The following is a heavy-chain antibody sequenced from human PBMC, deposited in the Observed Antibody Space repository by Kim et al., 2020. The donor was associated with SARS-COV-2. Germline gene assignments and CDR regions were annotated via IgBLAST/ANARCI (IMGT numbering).Heavy chain of an antibody. CDR1: GFTFSSYG. D-gene: IGHD6-13*01. V-gene: IGHV3-30*03. CDR3: AGIAAAGTNPDY. Sequence: GGSLRLSCAASGFTFSSYGMHWVRQAPGKGLEWVAVISYDGSNKYYADSVKGRFTISRDNSKNTLYLQMNSLRAEDTAVYYCAGIAAAGTNPDYWGQGTLVTVSS. J-gene: IGHJ4*02. CDR2: ISYDGSNK.